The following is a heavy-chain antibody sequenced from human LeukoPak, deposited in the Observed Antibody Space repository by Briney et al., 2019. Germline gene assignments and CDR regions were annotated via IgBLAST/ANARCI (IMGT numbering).Heavy chain of an antibody. CDR1: GASISSYY. CDR2: IHYSGST. D-gene: IGHD1-14*01. J-gene: IGHJ5*02. V-gene: IGHV4-59*08. Sequence: SETLSLTCTVSGASISSYYWSWIRQPPGKGLEWIGYIHYSGSTNYNPSLESRVTMSLDTSKKQFSLKLSSVTAADTAVYYCARHPWYGDSWFDPWGQGTLVTVSS. CDR3: ARHPWYGDSWFDP.